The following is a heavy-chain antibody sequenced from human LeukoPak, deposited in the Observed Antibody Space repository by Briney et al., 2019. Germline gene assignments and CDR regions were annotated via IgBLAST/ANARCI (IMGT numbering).Heavy chain of an antibody. Sequence: GGSLRLSCAASGFTFSSYSMNWVRQAPGKGLEWVSYITSSSSSIYYADSVRGRFTISRDNAKNSLYLQMDSLRAEDTAVYYCARVHSGSYLDAFDIWGQGTMVTVSS. D-gene: IGHD1-26*01. CDR2: ITSSSSSI. V-gene: IGHV3-48*01. CDR3: ARVHSGSYLDAFDI. CDR1: GFTFSSYS. J-gene: IGHJ3*02.